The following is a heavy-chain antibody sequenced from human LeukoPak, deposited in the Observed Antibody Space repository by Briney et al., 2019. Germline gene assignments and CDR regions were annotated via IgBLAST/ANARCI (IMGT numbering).Heavy chain of an antibody. J-gene: IGHJ4*02. D-gene: IGHD3-9*01. CDR2: IKQDGSEK. CDR3: ARDEIYYDILTGYRHFDY. V-gene: IGHV3-7*01. Sequence: GGSLRLSCAASGFTFSSYWMSWVRQAPGKGLEWVANIKQDGSEKYYVDSVKGRFTISRDNAKNSMYLQMNSLRAEDTAVYYCARDEIYYDILTGYRHFDYWGQGTLVTVFS. CDR1: GFTFSSYW.